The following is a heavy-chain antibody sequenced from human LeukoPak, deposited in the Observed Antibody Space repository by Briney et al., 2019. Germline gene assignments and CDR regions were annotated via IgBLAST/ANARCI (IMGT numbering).Heavy chain of an antibody. J-gene: IGHJ4*02. CDR3: ARHADTALVNRHFDY. Sequence: SETLSLTSTVSGGSISSYFWSWIRQPPGKGLEWIGYIYYSGSTNYNPSLKSRLTISVDTSKNQFSLKLNSVTAADTAVYYCARHADTALVNRHFDYWGQGTLVTVSS. CDR2: IYYSGST. V-gene: IGHV4-59*08. D-gene: IGHD5-18*01. CDR1: GGSISSYF.